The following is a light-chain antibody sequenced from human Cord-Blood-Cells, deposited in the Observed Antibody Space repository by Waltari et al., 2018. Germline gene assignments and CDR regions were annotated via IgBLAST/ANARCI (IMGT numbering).Light chain of an antibody. CDR1: QSVSSN. Sequence: EIVMTQSPATLSVSPGERATLSCRPSQSVSSNLAWYQQKPGQAPRLLIYGASTRATGIPARFSGSGSGTEFTLTISSLQSEEFAVYYCQQYNNWPWTLGQGTKVEIK. J-gene: IGKJ1*01. CDR3: QQYNNWPWT. CDR2: GAS. V-gene: IGKV3-15*01.